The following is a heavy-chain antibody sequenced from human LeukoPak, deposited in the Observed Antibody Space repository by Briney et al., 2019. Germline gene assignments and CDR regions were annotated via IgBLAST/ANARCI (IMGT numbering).Heavy chain of an antibody. CDR2: IYYSGTT. J-gene: IGHJ4*02. CDR3: ARGVYIAAAQYGY. D-gene: IGHD6-13*01. V-gene: IGHV4-59*01. Sequence: SETLSLTCTVSGGSLSSYYWSWIRQPPGKGLEWIGYIYYSGTTNYNPSLKSRVTISVDTSKNQFSLKLSSVTAADTVVYYCARGVYIAAAQYGYWGQGTLVTVSS. CDR1: GGSLSSYY.